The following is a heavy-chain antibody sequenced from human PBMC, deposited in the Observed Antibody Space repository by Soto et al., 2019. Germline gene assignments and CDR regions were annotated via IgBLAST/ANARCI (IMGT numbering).Heavy chain of an antibody. J-gene: IGHJ4*02. Sequence: KPSETLSLTCAVYGGSFSGYYWSWIRQPPGKGLEWIGEINHSGSTNYNPSLKSRVTISVDTSKNQFSLKLSSVTAADTAVYYCARGPGTDLYYFDYWGQGTLVTVSS. CDR3: ARGPGTDLYYFDY. V-gene: IGHV4-34*01. CDR2: INHSGST. CDR1: GGSFSGYY. D-gene: IGHD3-10*01.